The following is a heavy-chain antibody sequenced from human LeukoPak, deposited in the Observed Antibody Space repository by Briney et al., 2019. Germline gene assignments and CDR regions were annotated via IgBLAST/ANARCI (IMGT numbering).Heavy chain of an antibody. Sequence: TSQTLSLTCTVAGGSISRYYWSWIRQPPGKGLEWIGYIYYSGSTNYNPSRKSRVTISVDTSKNQFSLQLSSVTAADTAVYYCARKGRSYSYGMDVWGQGTTVTVSS. CDR3: ARKGRSYSYGMDV. V-gene: IGHV4-59*01. J-gene: IGHJ6*02. CDR1: GGSISRYY. CDR2: IYYSGST.